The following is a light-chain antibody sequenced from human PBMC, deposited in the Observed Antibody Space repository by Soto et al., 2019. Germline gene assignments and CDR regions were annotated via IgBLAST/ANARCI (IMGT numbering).Light chain of an antibody. CDR3: QQLYIFPLS. J-gene: IGKJ5*01. CDR1: QGISSF. V-gene: IGKV1-9*01. Sequence: DIRLTQSPSFLSASVGDRVTITCRASQGISSFLAWYQQKPGKAPNLLMYAASTLQSGVPSRFSGGESGTEYTLTISSLQPEDSATYYCQQLYIFPLSFGQGTRLEIK. CDR2: AAS.